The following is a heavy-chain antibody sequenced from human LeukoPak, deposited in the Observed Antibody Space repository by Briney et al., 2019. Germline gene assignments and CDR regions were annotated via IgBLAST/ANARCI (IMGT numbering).Heavy chain of an antibody. CDR1: GFTFSSYW. Sequence: GGSLRLSCAASGFTFSSYWMSWVRQAPGKGLEWVANIKQDGSEKYYVDSVKGRFTISRDNAKNSLYLQMNSLRAEDTAVYYCARLRRAYYDILTGYYIRFDYWGQGTLVTVSS. V-gene: IGHV3-7*01. J-gene: IGHJ4*02. CDR2: IKQDGSEK. D-gene: IGHD3-9*01. CDR3: ARLRRAYYDILTGYYIRFDY.